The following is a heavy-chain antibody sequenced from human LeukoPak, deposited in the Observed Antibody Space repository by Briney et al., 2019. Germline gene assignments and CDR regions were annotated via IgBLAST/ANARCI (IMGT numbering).Heavy chain of an antibody. V-gene: IGHV4-59*12. J-gene: IGHJ3*02. CDR1: GSSISSYY. CDR2: IYYSGST. Sequence: SETLSLTCTVSGSSISSYYWSWIRQPPGKGLEWIGYIYYSGSTNYNPSLKSRVTISVDTSKNQFSLKLSSVTAADTAVYYCARGAAFDIWGQGTMVTVSS. CDR3: ARGAAFDI.